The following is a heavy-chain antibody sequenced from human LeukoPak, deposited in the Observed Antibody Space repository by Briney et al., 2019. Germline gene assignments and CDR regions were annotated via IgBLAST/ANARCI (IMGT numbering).Heavy chain of an antibody. V-gene: IGHV1-2*02. CDR3: ARDLAGFGELFLYH. CDR2: INPNSGGT. Sequence: ASVKVSCKASGYTFTGYYMHWVRQAPGQGLEWMGWINPNSGGTNYAQKFQGRVTMTRDTSISTAYMELSRLRSDDTAVYYRARDLAGFGELFLYHWGQGTLVTVSS. J-gene: IGHJ5*02. CDR1: GYTFTGYY. D-gene: IGHD3-10*01.